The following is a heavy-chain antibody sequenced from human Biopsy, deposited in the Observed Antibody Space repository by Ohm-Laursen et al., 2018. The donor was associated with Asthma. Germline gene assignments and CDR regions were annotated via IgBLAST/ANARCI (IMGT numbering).Heavy chain of an antibody. CDR3: ASPVNRAFGGYEWAAVFDY. CDR2: THYSGST. D-gene: IGHD5-12*01. CDR1: GASIRGSGSY. V-gene: IGHV4-39*01. Sequence: GTLSLTCTVSGASIRGSGSYWAWIRQAPGKGPEWIGTTHYSGSTFYKPSLRSRVTMSLDTSTNQFSLRLSFVTATDTAVYYCASPVNRAFGGYEWAAVFDYWGQGILVTVSS. J-gene: IGHJ4*02.